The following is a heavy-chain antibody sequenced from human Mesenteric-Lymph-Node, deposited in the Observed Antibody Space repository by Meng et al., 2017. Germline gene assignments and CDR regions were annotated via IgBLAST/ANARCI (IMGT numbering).Heavy chain of an antibody. CDR3: ARNVRLRDGYNSDY. CDR1: GFTFSSYS. J-gene: IGHJ4*02. CDR2: ISSSSSYI. V-gene: IGHV3-21*01. Sequence: EVQLVESGGGLVKPGGSLRLSCAASGFTFSSYSMNWVRQAPGKGLEWVSSISSSSSYIYYADSVKGRFTISRDNAKNSLYLQMNSLRAEDTAVYYCARNVRLRDGYNSDYWGPVTLVTVSS. D-gene: IGHD5-24*01.